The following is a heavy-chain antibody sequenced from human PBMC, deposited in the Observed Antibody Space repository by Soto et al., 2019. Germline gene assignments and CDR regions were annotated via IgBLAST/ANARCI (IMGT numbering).Heavy chain of an antibody. CDR1: GFTFSSYS. CDR2: ISSSSSYI. J-gene: IGHJ6*02. CDR3: ARDWGYYYYYGMDV. V-gene: IGHV3-21*01. D-gene: IGHD3-16*01. Sequence: EVQLVESGGGLVKPGGSLRLSCAASGFTFSSYSMNWVRQAPGKGLEWVSSISSSSSYICYADSVKGRFTISRDNAKNSLYLQMNSLRAEDTAVYYCARDWGYYYYYGMDVWGQGTTVTVSS.